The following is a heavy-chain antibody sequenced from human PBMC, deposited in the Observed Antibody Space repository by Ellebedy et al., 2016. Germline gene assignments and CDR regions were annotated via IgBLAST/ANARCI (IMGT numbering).Heavy chain of an antibody. CDR2: IRSSGSTI. CDR3: ARERREYYYYYYIDA. V-gene: IGHV3-11*01. CDR1: GFSFSDYY. Sequence: GESLKISXAASGFSFSDYYMSWIRQAPGKGLEWISYIRSSGSTIYYADSVKGRFTISRDNTKNSLYLQMNSLRAEDTAVYYCARERREYYYYYYIDAWGKGTTVTVSS. J-gene: IGHJ6*03.